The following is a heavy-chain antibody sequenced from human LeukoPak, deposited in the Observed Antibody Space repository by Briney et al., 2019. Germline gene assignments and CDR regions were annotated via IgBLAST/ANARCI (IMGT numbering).Heavy chain of an antibody. D-gene: IGHD2-2*01. CDR1: GGSISSSNW. J-gene: IGHJ6*02. CDR2: IYHSGST. V-gene: IGHV4-4*02. Sequence: SETLSLTCAVSGGSISSSNWWSWVRQPPGKGLEWIGEIYHSGSTNYNPSLKSRATISVDKSKNQFSLKLSSVTAADTAVYYCARAEDIVVVPAAMFSYYYYGMDVWGQGTTVTVSS. CDR3: ARAEDIVVVPAAMFSYYYYGMDV.